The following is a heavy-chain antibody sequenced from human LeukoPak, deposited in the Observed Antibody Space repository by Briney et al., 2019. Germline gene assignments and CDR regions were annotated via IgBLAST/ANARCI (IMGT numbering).Heavy chain of an antibody. CDR3: ARQAIGDDYVWGSYRYNWFDP. CDR1: GGSISSSSYY. D-gene: IGHD3-16*02. CDR2: IYYSGST. J-gene: IGHJ5*02. V-gene: IGHV4-39*01. Sequence: SETLSLTCTVSGGSISSSSYYWGWIRQPPGKGLEWIGSIYYSGSTYYNPSLKSRVTISVDTSKNQFSLKLSSVTAADTAVYYCARQAIGDDYVWGSYRYNWFDPWGQGTLVTVSS.